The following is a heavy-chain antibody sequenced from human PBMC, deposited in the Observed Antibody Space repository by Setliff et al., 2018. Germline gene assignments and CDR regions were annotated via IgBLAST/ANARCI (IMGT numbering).Heavy chain of an antibody. V-gene: IGHV4-4*09. J-gene: IGHJ6*03. D-gene: IGHD4-4*01. CDR3: ARADSNTYYYYYYMDV. CDR2: XXXXXXX. Sequence: SETLSLTCTVSGGSISSYYWSWIRQPPGXXLXXXXXXXXXXXXXXXXXXKXXVTISVDTSKNQFSLKLSSVTAADTAVYYCARADSNTYYYYYYMDVWGKGTTVTVSS. CDR1: GGSISSYY.